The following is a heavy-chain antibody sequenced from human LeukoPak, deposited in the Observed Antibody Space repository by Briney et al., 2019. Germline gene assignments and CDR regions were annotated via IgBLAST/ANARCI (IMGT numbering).Heavy chain of an antibody. CDR2: ISYDGSNK. CDR1: GFTFSSCG. Sequence: PGRSLRLSCAASGFTFSSCGMHWVRQAPGKGLEWVAVISYDGSNKYYADSVKGRFTISRDNSKNTLYLQMNSLRAEDTAVYYCAKDVWAAAGTRYFDYWGQGTLVTVSS. J-gene: IGHJ4*02. D-gene: IGHD6-13*01. V-gene: IGHV3-30*18. CDR3: AKDVWAAAGTRYFDY.